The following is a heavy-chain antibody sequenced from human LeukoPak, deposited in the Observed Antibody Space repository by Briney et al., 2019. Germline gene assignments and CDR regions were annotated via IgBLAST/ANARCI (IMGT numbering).Heavy chain of an antibody. CDR1: GFTFSSYA. D-gene: IGHD3-10*01. CDR2: ISGSGGST. CDR3: AKDYYGSGSLIWENYYYMDV. Sequence: GGSLRLSCAASGFTFSSYAMSWVRQAPGKGLEWVSAISGSGGSTYYADSVKGRFTISRDNSKNTLYLQMNSLRAEDTAVYYCAKDYYGSGSLIWENYYYMDVWGKGTTVTVSS. J-gene: IGHJ6*03. V-gene: IGHV3-23*01.